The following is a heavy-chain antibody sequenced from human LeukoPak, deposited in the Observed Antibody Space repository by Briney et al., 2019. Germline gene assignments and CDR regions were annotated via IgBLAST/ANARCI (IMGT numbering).Heavy chain of an antibody. CDR2: INHSGST. J-gene: IGHJ4*02. CDR3: ARGRPSRFWSGYHTLYYFDY. Sequence: PSETLSLTCAVYGGSFSGYYWSWIRQPPGKGLEWIGEINHSGSTNYNPSLKSRVTISVDTSKNQFSLKLSSVTAADTAVYYCARGRPSRFWSGYHTLYYFDYWGQGTLVTVSS. V-gene: IGHV4-34*01. CDR1: GGSFSGYY. D-gene: IGHD3-3*01.